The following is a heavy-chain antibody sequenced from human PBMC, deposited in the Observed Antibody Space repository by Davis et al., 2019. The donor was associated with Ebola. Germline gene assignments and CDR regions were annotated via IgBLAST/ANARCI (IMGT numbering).Heavy chain of an antibody. CDR2: VDGYGTTR. J-gene: IGHJ4*02. CDR1: GFSFSDFW. CDR3: TKDFNWNPFDS. D-gene: IGHD1-1*01. Sequence: GESLKISCVATGFSFSDFWMNWARQAPGKGLEWVASVDGYGTTRHYADSVRGRFTVSRDNAQNLVFLQMSSLRADDTAVYFCTKDFNWNPFDSWGQGTRVTASS. V-gene: IGHV3-7*03.